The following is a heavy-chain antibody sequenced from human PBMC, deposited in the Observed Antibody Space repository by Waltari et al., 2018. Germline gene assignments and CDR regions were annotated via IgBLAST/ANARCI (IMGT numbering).Heavy chain of an antibody. J-gene: IGHJ4*02. CDR1: GFSLSTSGMC. Sequence: QVTLRESGPALVKPTQTLTLTCTFPGFSLSTSGMCVSWIRQPPGKALEWLALIDWDDDKYYSTSLKTRLTISKDTSKNQVVLTMTNMDPVDTATYYCARGLYYDILTGYYLFDYWGQGTLVTVSS. D-gene: IGHD3-9*01. CDR3: ARGLYYDILTGYYLFDY. CDR2: IDWDDDK. V-gene: IGHV2-70*01.